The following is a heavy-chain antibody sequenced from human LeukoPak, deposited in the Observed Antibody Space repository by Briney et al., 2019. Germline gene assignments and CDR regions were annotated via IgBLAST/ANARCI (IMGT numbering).Heavy chain of an antibody. CDR3: ARIRPVTTGLKGYYFDY. V-gene: IGHV1-8*03. D-gene: IGHD1-1*01. CDR2: MNPNSGST. Sequence: ASVKVSCKASGYTFTSDDINWVRQATGQGLEWMGWMNPNSGSTGYAQKFQGRVTITRDTSISTAYMDLSALRSEDTAVYYCARIRPVTTGLKGYYFDYWGQGTLVTVSS. CDR1: GYTFTSDD. J-gene: IGHJ4*02.